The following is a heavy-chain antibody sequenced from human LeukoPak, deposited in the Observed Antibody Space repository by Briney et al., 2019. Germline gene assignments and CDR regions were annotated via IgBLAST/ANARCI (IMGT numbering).Heavy chain of an antibody. J-gene: IGHJ4*02. D-gene: IGHD3-10*01. CDR2: ISGSGGST. V-gene: IGHV3-23*01. Sequence: GGSLRLSCAASGFTFSRYAMSWVRQAPGKGLEWASAISGSGGSTYYADSVKGRFTISRDNSKNTLYLQMNSLRAEDTAVYYCAKGAVQGYYGSGTPGHWGQGTLVTVSS. CDR1: GFTFSRYA. CDR3: AKGAVQGYYGSGTPGH.